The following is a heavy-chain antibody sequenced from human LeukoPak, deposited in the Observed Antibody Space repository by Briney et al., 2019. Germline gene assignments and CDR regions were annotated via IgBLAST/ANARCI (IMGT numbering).Heavy chain of an antibody. CDR1: GYTFTSYG. J-gene: IGHJ6*02. D-gene: IGHD3-10*01. Sequence: ASVKVSCKASGYTFTSYGISWVRQAPGQGLEWMGWISAYNGNTNYAQKLQGRVTMTTDTSTSTAYMELRSLRSDDTAVYYCASTPRGLGDIYYYYGMDVWGQGTTVTVSS. CDR2: ISAYNGNT. V-gene: IGHV1-18*01. CDR3: ASTPRGLGDIYYYYGMDV.